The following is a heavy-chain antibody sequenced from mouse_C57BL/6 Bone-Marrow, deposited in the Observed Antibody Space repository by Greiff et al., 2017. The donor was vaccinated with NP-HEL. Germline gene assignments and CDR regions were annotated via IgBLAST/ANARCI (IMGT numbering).Heavy chain of an antibody. J-gene: IGHJ3*01. CDR3: ARNLLLRSPWFAY. CDR2: IHPNSGST. D-gene: IGHD1-1*01. Sequence: VRLQQSGAELVKPGASVKLSCKASGYTFTSYWMHWVKQRPGQGLEWIGMIHPNSGSTNYNEKFKSKATLTVDKSSSTAYMQLSSLTPEDSAVYYCARNLLLRSPWFAYWGQGTLVTVSA. CDR1: GYTFTSYW. V-gene: IGHV1-64*01.